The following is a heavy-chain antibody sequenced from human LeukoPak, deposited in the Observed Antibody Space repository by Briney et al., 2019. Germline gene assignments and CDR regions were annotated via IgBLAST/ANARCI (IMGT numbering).Heavy chain of an antibody. V-gene: IGHV3-21*01. J-gene: IGHJ6*03. CDR2: ISSSSSYI. D-gene: IGHD3-3*01. CDR1: GFTVSSNY. Sequence: GGSLRLSCAASGFTVSSNYMSWVRQAPGKGLEWVSSISSSSSYIYYADSVKGRFTISRDNAKNSLYLQMNSLRAEDTAVYYCASHPGITIFGVVIPGYYMDVWGKGTTVTVSS. CDR3: ASHPGITIFGVVIPGYYMDV.